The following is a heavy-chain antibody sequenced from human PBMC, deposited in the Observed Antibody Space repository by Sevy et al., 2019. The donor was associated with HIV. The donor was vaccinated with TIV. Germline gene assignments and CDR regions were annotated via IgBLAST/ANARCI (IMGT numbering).Heavy chain of an antibody. CDR3: ARDVDTPFVRSFDS. CDR2: ISSSSRTI. J-gene: IGHJ4*02. V-gene: IGHV3-48*02. CDR1: GLTFSSDS. D-gene: IGHD5-18*01. Sequence: GGSLRLSCVVSGLTFSSDSMNWVRQAPRKGLEWLAYISSSSRTIYYADSVEGRFTISRDNDKKSVFLQMNNLRDEDSATYYGARDVDTPFVRSFDSWGQGTLVTVSS.